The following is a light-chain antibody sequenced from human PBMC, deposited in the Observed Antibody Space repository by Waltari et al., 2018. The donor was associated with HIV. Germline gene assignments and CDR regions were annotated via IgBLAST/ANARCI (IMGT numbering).Light chain of an antibody. CDR2: NNN. V-gene: IGLV1-44*01. CDR1: RSNIGSNP. J-gene: IGLJ2*01. CDR3: AAWDDSLNGHVL. Sequence: QSVLTQPPSASGTPGQRVTFSCSGSRSNIGSNPVAWYQKLPGTAPRLLIYNNNQRPSGVPDRFSGSKSGTSASLAISGLQSEDEADYYCAAWDDSLNGHVLFGGGTKLTVL.